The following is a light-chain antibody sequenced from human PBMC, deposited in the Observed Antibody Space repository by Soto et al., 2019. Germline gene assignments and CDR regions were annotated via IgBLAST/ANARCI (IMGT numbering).Light chain of an antibody. CDR3: CSYADSSTWV. Sequence: QSVLTQPASVSGSPGQSITISCTGTSSDVGNYNLVSWYQQHPGKAPKLIIYEVIKRPSGVSDRFSGSKSGNTASLTISGLQAEDEADYHCCSYADSSTWVFGGGTKLTVL. CDR2: EVI. V-gene: IGLV2-23*02. J-gene: IGLJ3*02. CDR1: SSDVGNYNL.